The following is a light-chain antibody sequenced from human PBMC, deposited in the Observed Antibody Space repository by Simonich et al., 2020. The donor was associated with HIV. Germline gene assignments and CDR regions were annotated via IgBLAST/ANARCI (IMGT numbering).Light chain of an antibody. CDR2: GAS. V-gene: IGKV3-15*01. CDR1: QSVSSN. J-gene: IGKJ4*01. CDR3: QQYNSWPT. Sequence: EIVMMQSPATLSVSPGERATLSCRASQSVSSNLVWYQQKPGQGTRLLISGASTRATCITARFSGRGSGTEVTLTISSMQSEDFAGYYCQQYNSWPTFGGGTKVEIK.